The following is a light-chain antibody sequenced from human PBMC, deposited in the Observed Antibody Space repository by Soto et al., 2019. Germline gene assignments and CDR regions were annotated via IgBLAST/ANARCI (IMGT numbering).Light chain of an antibody. CDR1: SSNIGSFYD. CDR3: QSYDNSLNHVV. Sequence: QSVLTQSPAVSGAPGQRVTIPCTGSSSNIGSFYDVHWYQQLPGTVPKLLIYGDNNRPSGVPDRFSASKSGTAASLAITGLQAEDEADYYCQSYDNSLNHVVFGGGTKLTVL. CDR2: GDN. J-gene: IGLJ2*01. V-gene: IGLV1-40*01.